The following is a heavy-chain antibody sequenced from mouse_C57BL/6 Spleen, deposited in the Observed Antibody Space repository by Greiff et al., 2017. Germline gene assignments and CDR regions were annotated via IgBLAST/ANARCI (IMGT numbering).Heavy chain of an antibody. CDR2: IDPETGGT. V-gene: IGHV1-15*01. Sequence: QVQLQQSGAELVRPGASVTLSCKASGYTFTDYEMHWVKQTPVHGLEWIGAIDPETGGTAYNQKFKGKAILTADKSSSTAYMELRSLTSEDSAVYYCTRSWDYLDYWGQGTTLTVSS. CDR3: TRSWDYLDY. D-gene: IGHD4-1*01. J-gene: IGHJ2*01. CDR1: GYTFTDYE.